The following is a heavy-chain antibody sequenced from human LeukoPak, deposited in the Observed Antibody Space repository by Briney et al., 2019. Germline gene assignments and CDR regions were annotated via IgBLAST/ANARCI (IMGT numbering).Heavy chain of an antibody. CDR1: GFTFSSYD. V-gene: IGHV3-13*01. CDR2: IGTAGDT. J-gene: IGHJ3*02. D-gene: IGHD3-10*01. CDR3: ARSFGEFGNGFDI. Sequence: GGSLRLSCAASGFTFSSYDMHWVRQGTGKGLEWVSGIGTAGDTYYPGSVKGRFTISRENAKNSLYLQMNSLRAGDTAVYYCARSFGEFGNGFDIWGQGTVVTVSS.